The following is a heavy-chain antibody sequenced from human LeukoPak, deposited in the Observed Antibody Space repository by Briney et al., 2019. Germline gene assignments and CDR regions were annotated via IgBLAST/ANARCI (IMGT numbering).Heavy chain of an antibody. J-gene: IGHJ3*02. CDR1: GGSISSYY. D-gene: IGHD3-22*01. CDR2: IYTSGST. V-gene: IGHV4-4*07. Sequence: SETLSLTCTVSGGSISSYYWSWIRQPAGKGLEWIGRIYTSGSTNYNPSLKSRVTMSVDTSKNQFSLKLSSVTAADTAVYYCAREGGLITTIVVAYDAFDIWGQGTMVTVSS. CDR3: AREGGLITTIVVAYDAFDI.